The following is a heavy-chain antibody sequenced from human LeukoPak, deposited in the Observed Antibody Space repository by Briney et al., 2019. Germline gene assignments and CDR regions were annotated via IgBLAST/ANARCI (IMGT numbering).Heavy chain of an antibody. CDR2: IHYSGST. J-gene: IGHJ4*02. CDR3: ARDHAAAAVYFDY. V-gene: IGHV4-59*12. Sequence: SETLSLTCTVSGGSISSYYWSWIRQPPGKGLEWIGYIHYSGSTHYNPSLKSRVTISVDTSKNQVSLKLSSVTAADTAVYYCARDHAAAAVYFDYWGQGTLVTVSS. D-gene: IGHD6-13*01. CDR1: GGSISSYY.